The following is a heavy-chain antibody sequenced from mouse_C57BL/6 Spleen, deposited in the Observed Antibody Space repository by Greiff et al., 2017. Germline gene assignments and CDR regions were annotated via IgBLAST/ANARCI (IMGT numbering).Heavy chain of an antibody. CDR1: GYTFTSYW. D-gene: IGHD2-5*01. CDR3: ARTAYYSNDGEFLYYFDY. V-gene: IGHV1-64*01. Sequence: VQLQQPGAELVKPGASVKLSCKASGYTFTSYWMHWVKQRPGHGLEWIGMIHPNSGSTNYNEKFKSKATLTVDKSSSTAYMQLSSLTSEDSAVYYCARTAYYSNDGEFLYYFDYWGQGTTLTVSS. J-gene: IGHJ2*01. CDR2: IHPNSGST.